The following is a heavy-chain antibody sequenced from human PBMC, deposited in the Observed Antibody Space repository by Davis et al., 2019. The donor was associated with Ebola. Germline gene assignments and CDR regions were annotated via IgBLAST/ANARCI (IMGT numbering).Heavy chain of an antibody. V-gene: IGHV4-39*01. J-gene: IGHJ5*02. CDR2: IYYSGST. CDR3: ARPTTDAAAGTGWFDP. Sequence: MPSETLSLTCTVSGGSISSSSYYWGWIRQPPEKGLEWIATIYYSGSTYYNPSLKSRVTISVDTSKNQFSLKLSSVTAADTAVYYCARPTTDAAAGTGWFDPWGQGTLVTVSS. CDR1: GGSISSSSYY. D-gene: IGHD6-13*01.